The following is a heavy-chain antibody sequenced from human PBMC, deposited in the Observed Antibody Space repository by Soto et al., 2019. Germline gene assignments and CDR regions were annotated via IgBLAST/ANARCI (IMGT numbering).Heavy chain of an antibody. CDR1: GFTFSSYA. CDR2: ISGSGDST. V-gene: IGHV3-23*01. D-gene: IGHD1-26*01. Sequence: EVQLLESGGGLVQPGGSLRLSCAASGFTFSSYAMRWVRQAPGKGLEWVSAISGSGDSTYYADSVKGRFTTSRDNSKTSVALEMKSLRAGDTAVSYWAGRGSGSYYDYWGQGTVVTVSS. CDR3: AGRGSGSYYDY. J-gene: IGHJ4*02.